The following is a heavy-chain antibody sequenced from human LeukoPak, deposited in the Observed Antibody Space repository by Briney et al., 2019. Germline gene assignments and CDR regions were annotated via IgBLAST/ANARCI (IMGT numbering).Heavy chain of an antibody. Sequence: SETLSLTCAVYGESFSDYYWSWIRQPPGKGLEWIGEINHSGSTNYSPSLKSRVTISVNTSKNQFSLKLTSVTAADTAVYYCARKWFPYNWFDPWGQGTLVTVSS. CDR2: INHSGST. D-gene: IGHD3-22*01. CDR1: GESFSDYY. CDR3: ARKWFPYNWFDP. J-gene: IGHJ5*02. V-gene: IGHV4-34*01.